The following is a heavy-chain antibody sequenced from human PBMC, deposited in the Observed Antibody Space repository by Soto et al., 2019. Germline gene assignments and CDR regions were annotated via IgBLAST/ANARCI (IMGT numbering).Heavy chain of an antibody. V-gene: IGHV1-69*12. J-gene: IGHJ5*02. D-gene: IGHD3-3*01. Sequence: QVQLVQSGAEVKKPGSSVKVSCKTSGGTFSSYAISWVRQAPGQGLEWMGGIIPIFGTAKYAQKFQGRVTITADESTTTAYMELSSLRSEDTAVYYGALTIFGVASYNWFDPWGQGSLVTVSS. CDR2: IIPIFGTA. CDR1: GGTFSSYA. CDR3: ALTIFGVASYNWFDP.